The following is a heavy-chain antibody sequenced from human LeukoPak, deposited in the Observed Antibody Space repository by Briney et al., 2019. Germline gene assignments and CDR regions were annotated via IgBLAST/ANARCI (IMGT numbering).Heavy chain of an antibody. D-gene: IGHD3-3*01. CDR3: ARDMIKADFWTHHNAPPYYFDY. Sequence: ASVKVSCKASGYTFTSYGISWVRQAPGQGLEWMGWISAYNGNTNYAQKLQGRVTMTTDTSTSTAYMELRSLRSDDTAVYYCARDMIKADFWTHHNAPPYYFDYWGQGTLVTVSS. CDR1: GYTFTSYG. CDR2: ISAYNGNT. J-gene: IGHJ4*02. V-gene: IGHV1-18*01.